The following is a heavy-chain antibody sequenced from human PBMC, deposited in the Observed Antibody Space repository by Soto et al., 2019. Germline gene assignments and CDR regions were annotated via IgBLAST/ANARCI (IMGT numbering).Heavy chain of an antibody. Sequence: GESLKISCAASGFTCSSYAMSWVRQAPGKGLEWVSAISGSGGSTYYADSVKGRFTISRDNSKNTLYLQMNSLRAEDTAVYYCATLLGMDFQDDYWGQGTLVTVSS. CDR1: GFTCSSYA. J-gene: IGHJ4*02. D-gene: IGHD7-27*01. CDR2: ISGSGGST. V-gene: IGHV3-23*01. CDR3: ATLLGMDFQDDY.